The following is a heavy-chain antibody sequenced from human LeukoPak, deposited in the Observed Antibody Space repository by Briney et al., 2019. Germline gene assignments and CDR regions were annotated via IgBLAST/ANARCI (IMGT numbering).Heavy chain of an antibody. Sequence: GGSLRLSCAASGFTFSSYAMSWVRQAPGKGLEWVSAISGSGGSTYYADSVKGRFTISRDNSKNTLYLQMNSLRAEDTAVYYCAKVDQIVVVIIPASLDYWGQGTLVTVSS. CDR1: GFTFSSYA. CDR3: AKVDQIVVVIIPASLDY. V-gene: IGHV3-23*01. CDR2: ISGSGGST. J-gene: IGHJ4*02. D-gene: IGHD3-22*01.